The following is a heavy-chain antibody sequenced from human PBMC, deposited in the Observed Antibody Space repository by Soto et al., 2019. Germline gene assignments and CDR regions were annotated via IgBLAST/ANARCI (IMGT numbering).Heavy chain of an antibody. CDR1: GYDFTSDG. J-gene: IGHJ3*02. D-gene: IGHD2-21*01. V-gene: IGHV1-18*01. CDR2: ISAYNGKR. CDR3: DRGSIVASIHDAFEI. Sequence: QGQLLQSGDEVKKPGSSVRVSCRASGYDFTSDGISWVRQAPGQGLDCVSLISAYNGKRDTAQKFQGRVTMTLATSTDTAHMELGDLTSADTAVYYCDRGSIVASIHDAFEIWGQGTMVAVSS.